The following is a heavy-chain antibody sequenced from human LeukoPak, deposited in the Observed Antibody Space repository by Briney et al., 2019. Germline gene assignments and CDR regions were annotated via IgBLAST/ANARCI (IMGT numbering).Heavy chain of an antibody. Sequence: GGSLRLSCAASGFTFSSYAMSWVRQAPGKGLEWVSAISGSGGSTYYADSAKGRFTISRDNSKNTLYLQMNSLRAEDTAVYYCARKGVYGWFDPWGQGTLVTVSS. CDR3: ARKGVYGWFDP. J-gene: IGHJ5*02. D-gene: IGHD6-6*01. V-gene: IGHV3-23*01. CDR1: GFTFSSYA. CDR2: ISGSGGST.